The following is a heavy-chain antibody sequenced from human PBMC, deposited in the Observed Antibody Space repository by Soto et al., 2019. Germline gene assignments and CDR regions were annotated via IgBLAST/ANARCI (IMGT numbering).Heavy chain of an antibody. CDR3: AKGAKYMRIVIMVYAIVPVTFDY. CDR2: ISGSGGST. D-gene: IGHD2-8*01. Sequence: GGSLRLSCAASGFTFSSYAMSWVRQAPGKGLEWVSAISGSGGSTYYADSVKGRFTISRDNSKNTLYLQMNSLRAEDTAVYYCAKGAKYMRIVIMVYAIVPVTFDYWGQGTLVTVSS. J-gene: IGHJ4*02. CDR1: GFTFSSYA. V-gene: IGHV3-23*01.